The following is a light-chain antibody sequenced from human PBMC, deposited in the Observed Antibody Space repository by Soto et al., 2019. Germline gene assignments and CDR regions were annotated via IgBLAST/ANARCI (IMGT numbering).Light chain of an antibody. V-gene: IGLV2-14*01. CDR1: SSDVGGHNY. CDR3: SSYSISTAYL. J-gene: IGLJ1*01. Sequence: QSVLTQPASVSGSPGQSITISCTGTSSDVGGHNYVSWYQQHPGKAPKLMVFEVSNRPSGVSYRFSGSKSGNTASLTISGLQAEDEADYFCSSYSISTAYLFGTGTKLTVL. CDR2: EVS.